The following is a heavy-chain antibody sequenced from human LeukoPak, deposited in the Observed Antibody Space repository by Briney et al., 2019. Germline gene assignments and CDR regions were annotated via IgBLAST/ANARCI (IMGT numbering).Heavy chain of an antibody. CDR2: ISSSSSYI. CDR3: ARGAPIAVVPNWFDP. D-gene: IGHD6-19*01. Sequence: PGGSLRLSCAASGFTFSSYSINWVRQARGKGLEWVSPISSSSSYIYYADSVKGRFTISRDNAKNSLYLQMNSLRAEDTAVYYCARGAPIAVVPNWFDPWGQGTLVTVSS. J-gene: IGHJ5*02. CDR1: GFTFSSYS. V-gene: IGHV3-21*01.